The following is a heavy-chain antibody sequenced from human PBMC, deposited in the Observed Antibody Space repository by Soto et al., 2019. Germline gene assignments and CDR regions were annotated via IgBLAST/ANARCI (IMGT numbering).Heavy chain of an antibody. J-gene: IGHJ4*02. D-gene: IGHD3-10*01. CDR3: VRGDGSGSFLLDY. Sequence: QVQLVESGGGVVQPGRSLRLSCAASGFTFRSYAMHWVRQTPGKGLEWVAYISYDGKKTYYADSVKGRFNISRDNYQNTLFLQMSSLQFEDTSVYSCVRGDGSGSFLLDYWGRGTLVTVSS. CDR1: GFTFRSYA. CDR2: ISYDGKKT. V-gene: IGHV3-30*03.